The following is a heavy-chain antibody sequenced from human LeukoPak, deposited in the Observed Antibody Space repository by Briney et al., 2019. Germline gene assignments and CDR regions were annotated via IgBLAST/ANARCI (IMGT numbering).Heavy chain of an antibody. J-gene: IGHJ4*02. D-gene: IGHD2-8*01. CDR2: INPNSGGT. Sequence: ASVKVSCKASGGTFSSYAISWVRQAPGQGLEWMGWINPNSGGTNYAQSLQGRVTMTTDTSTRTAYMELRSLTSDDTAIYYCARDMSFAVSMVSPDYWGQGTLVTVSS. V-gene: IGHV1-18*01. CDR1: GGTFSSYA. CDR3: ARDMSFAVSMVSPDY.